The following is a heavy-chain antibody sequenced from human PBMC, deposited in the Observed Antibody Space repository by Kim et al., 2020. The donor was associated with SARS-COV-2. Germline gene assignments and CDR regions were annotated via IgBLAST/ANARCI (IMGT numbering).Heavy chain of an antibody. D-gene: IGHD6-19*01. Sequence: ASVKVSCKTSGYTFTDYYMHWVRQAPGQGLEWMGWINPSSCGTYYAQKFQGRVTMTRDTSISTAYMELSRLRSDDTAVYYCARGRDSSGYVRWIWGQGTMVTVSS. CDR3: ARGRDSSGYVRWI. V-gene: IGHV1-2*02. CDR1: GYTFTDYY. CDR2: INPSSCGT. J-gene: IGHJ3*02.